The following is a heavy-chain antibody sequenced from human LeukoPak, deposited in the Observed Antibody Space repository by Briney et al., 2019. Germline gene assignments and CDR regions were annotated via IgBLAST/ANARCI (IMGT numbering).Heavy chain of an antibody. J-gene: IGHJ4*02. V-gene: IGHV1-8*01. CDR1: GYTFTSYD. Sequence: ASVKVSCKASGYTFTSYDINWVRQATGQGLEWMGWMNPNSGSTGYAQKFQGRVTMTRNTSISTAYMELSSLRSEDTAVYYCARALFIHSSWYPGYWGQGTLVTVSS. D-gene: IGHD6-13*01. CDR2: MNPNSGST. CDR3: ARALFIHSSWYPGY.